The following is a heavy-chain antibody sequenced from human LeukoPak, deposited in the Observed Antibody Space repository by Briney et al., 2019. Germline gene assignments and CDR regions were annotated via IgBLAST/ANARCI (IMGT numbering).Heavy chain of an antibody. D-gene: IGHD1-26*01. J-gene: IGHJ4*02. CDR3: ARVYSGSYFDY. Sequence: SETLSLTCTVSGVSISSSSSYWGWIRQPPGKGLEWIGNIYYSGGTYYNPSLKSRVSISVDTSKNQFSLKLSSVTAADTAVYYCARVYSGSYFDYWGQGTLVTVSS. CDR2: IYYSGGT. V-gene: IGHV4-39*07. CDR1: GVSISSSSSY.